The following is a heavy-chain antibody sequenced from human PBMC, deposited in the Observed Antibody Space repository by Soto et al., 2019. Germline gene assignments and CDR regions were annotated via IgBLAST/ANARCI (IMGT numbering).Heavy chain of an antibody. CDR2: ISGSGGST. D-gene: IGHD3-10*01. V-gene: IGHV3-23*01. Sequence: RGSLRLSCAASGFTFISYAMSWVRQAPGKGLEWVSAISGSGGSTYYADSVKGRFTISRDNSKNTLYLQMNSLRAEDTAVYYCAKDQGKSWHYGSGTFDPWGQGTLVTVSS. J-gene: IGHJ5*02. CDR1: GFTFISYA. CDR3: AKDQGKSWHYGSGTFDP.